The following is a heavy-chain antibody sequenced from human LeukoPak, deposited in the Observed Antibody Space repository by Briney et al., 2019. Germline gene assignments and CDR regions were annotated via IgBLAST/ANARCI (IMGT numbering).Heavy chain of an antibody. V-gene: IGHV3-21*01. CDR3: ARDRGAYYYDSSGLAHYYYGMDV. CDR2: ISSSSCYI. D-gene: IGHD3-22*01. J-gene: IGHJ6*02. CDR1: GFTFSSYS. Sequence: GGSLRLSCAASGFTFSSYSMNWVRQAPGKGLEWVSSISSSSCYIYYADSVKGRFTISRDNAKNSLYLQMNSLRAEDTAVYYCARDRGAYYYDSSGLAHYYYGMDVWGQGTTVTVSS.